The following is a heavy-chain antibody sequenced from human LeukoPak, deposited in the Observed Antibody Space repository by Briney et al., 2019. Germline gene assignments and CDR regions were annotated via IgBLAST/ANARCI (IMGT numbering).Heavy chain of an antibody. Sequence: SVKVSCKASGFTFTSSAVQWVRQARGQRLEWIGWIVVGSGNTNYAQKFQERVTITRDMSTSTAYIELSSLRSEDTAVYYCAASPDYYDSSGYSYYFDYWGQGTLVTVSS. CDR2: IVVGSGNT. D-gene: IGHD3-22*01. CDR3: AASPDYYDSSGYSYYFDY. V-gene: IGHV1-58*01. CDR1: GFTFTSSA. J-gene: IGHJ4*02.